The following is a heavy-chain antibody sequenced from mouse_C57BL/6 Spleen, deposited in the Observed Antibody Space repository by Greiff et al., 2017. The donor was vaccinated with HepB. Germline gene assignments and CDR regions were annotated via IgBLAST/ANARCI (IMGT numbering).Heavy chain of an antibody. CDR2: ISDGGSYT. J-gene: IGHJ1*03. CDR1: GFTFSSYA. D-gene: IGHD2-14*01. V-gene: IGHV5-4*01. CDR3: ARGGGVRRGYWYFDF. Sequence: EVQGVESGGGLVKPGGSLKLSCAASGFTFSSYAMSWVRQTPEKRLEWVATISDGGSYTYYPDNVKGRFTISRDNAKNNLYLQMSQLKSEDTAMYYCARGGGVRRGYWYFDFWGTGTTVTVSS.